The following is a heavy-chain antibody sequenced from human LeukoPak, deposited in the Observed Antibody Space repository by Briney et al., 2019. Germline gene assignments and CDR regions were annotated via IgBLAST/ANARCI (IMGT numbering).Heavy chain of an antibody. CDR2: MYHSGST. Sequence: PSQTLSLTCTVSGGSISSGGYYWGWIRQPPGKGLEWIGTMYHSGSTYYTPSLRSRVTISIDTSTNEVSLRLTSVAATDTAVYFCARAPRQSSWYDSRGQGTLVTVSS. D-gene: IGHD6-13*01. CDR3: ARAPRQSSWYDS. V-gene: IGHV4-39*07. CDR1: GGSISSGGYY. J-gene: IGHJ5*01.